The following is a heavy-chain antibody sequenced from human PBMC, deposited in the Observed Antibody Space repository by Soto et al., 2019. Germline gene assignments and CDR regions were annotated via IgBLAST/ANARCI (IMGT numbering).Heavy chain of an antibody. CDR2: ISYDGSNK. CDR1: GFTFSSYA. D-gene: IGHD3-22*01. Sequence: GESLKISCAASGFTFSSYAMHWVRQAPGKGLEWVAVISYDGSNKYYADSVKGRFTISRDNSKNTLYLQMNSLRAEDTAVYYCARDSSGYSMWYYGMDVWGQGTTVTVSS. J-gene: IGHJ6*02. CDR3: ARDSSGYSMWYYGMDV. V-gene: IGHV3-30-3*01.